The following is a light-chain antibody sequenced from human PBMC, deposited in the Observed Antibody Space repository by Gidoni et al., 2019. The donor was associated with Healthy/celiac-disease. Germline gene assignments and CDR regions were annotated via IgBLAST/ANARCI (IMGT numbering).Light chain of an antibody. J-gene: IGKJ1*01. V-gene: IGKV1-33*01. CDR3: QQDDNLPRT. CDR2: DAS. Sequence: IPLTQSPFSRSASVGDRVTITCQASQDTSNYLNWYQQKPGKAPKLLIYDASHLERGVPSRFSGSGSGTDFTFTISSLQPEDIATYYCQQDDNLPRTFGQXTKVEIK. CDR1: QDTSNY.